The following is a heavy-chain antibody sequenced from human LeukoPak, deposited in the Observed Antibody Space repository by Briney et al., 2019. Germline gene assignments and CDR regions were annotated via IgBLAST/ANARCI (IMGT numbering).Heavy chain of an antibody. CDR3: AKELFWSGYFAGGYFDY. J-gene: IGHJ4*02. D-gene: IGHD3-3*01. CDR1: GFTFSSYA. CDR2: ISGSGGST. V-gene: IGHV3-23*01. Sequence: GGSLRLSCAASGFTFSSYAMSWVRQAPGKGLEWVSAISGSGGSTYYADSVKGRFTISRDNSKNTLYLQMNSLRAEDTAVYYCAKELFWSGYFAGGYFDYWGQGTLVTVSS.